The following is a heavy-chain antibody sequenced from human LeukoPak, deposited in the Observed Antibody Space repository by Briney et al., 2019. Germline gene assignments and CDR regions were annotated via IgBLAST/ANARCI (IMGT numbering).Heavy chain of an antibody. D-gene: IGHD6-6*01. CDR1: GLTFSNYA. CDR3: VPRDPSRAGY. Sequence: PGGSLRLSCAASGLTFSNYAMSWVRQAPGKGLECVSAISGSGISTYYADSVKGRFTISRDNSKNTLYLQMNSLRAEDTAVYYCVPRDPSRAGYWGQGTLVTVSS. J-gene: IGHJ4*02. V-gene: IGHV3-23*01. CDR2: ISGSGIST.